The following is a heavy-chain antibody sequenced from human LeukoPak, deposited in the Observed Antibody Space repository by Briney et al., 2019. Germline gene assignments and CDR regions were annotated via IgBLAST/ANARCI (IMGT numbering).Heavy chain of an antibody. CDR2: ISYSGGAT. CDR3: AKARSGYGLDN. V-gene: IGHV3-23*01. CDR1: GFTFSSYA. D-gene: IGHD3-22*01. Sequence: GGSLRLSCAASGFTFSSYAMSWVRQAPGKGLEWVSTISYSGGATCYADSVQGRFTISRDNSKNTLYLQMDSLRAEDTAIYYCAKARSGYGLDNWGQGTLVTVSS. J-gene: IGHJ4*02.